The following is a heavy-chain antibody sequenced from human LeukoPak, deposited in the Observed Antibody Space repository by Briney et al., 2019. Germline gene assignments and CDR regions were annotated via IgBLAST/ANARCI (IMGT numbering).Heavy chain of an antibody. CDR2: ISGSGGST. D-gene: IGHD5-18*01. CDR1: GFTFSSYA. V-gene: IGHV3-23*01. CDR3: AREVLMVNDAFDI. Sequence: GGSLRLSCAASGFTFSSYAMSWVRQAPGKGLEWVSAISGSGGSTYYADSVKGRSTISRDNSKNTLYLQMNSLRAEDTAVYYCAREVLMVNDAFDIWGQGTMVTVSS. J-gene: IGHJ3*02.